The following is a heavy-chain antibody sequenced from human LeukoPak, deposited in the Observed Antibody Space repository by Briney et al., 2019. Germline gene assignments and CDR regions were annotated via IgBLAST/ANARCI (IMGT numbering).Heavy chain of an antibody. CDR2: INPNSGGT. J-gene: IGHJ4*02. CDR1: GYTFTGYY. V-gene: IGHV1-2*02. Sequence: GASVKVSCKASGYTFTGYYMHWVRQAPGQGLEWMGWINPNSGGTNYAQKFQGRVTMTRDTSISTAYMELSRLRSDDTAVYYCAREGGGHCSGGRCYGVDNWGQGALVTVSS. D-gene: IGHD2-15*01. CDR3: AREGGGHCSGGRCYGVDN.